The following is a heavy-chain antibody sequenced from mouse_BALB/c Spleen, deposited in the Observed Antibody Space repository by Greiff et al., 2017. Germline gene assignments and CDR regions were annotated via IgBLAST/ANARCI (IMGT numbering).Heavy chain of an antibody. CDR1: GFTFSSYG. D-gene: IGHD1-2*01. CDR3: ARRNSLLPCWFDD. V-gene: IGHV5-6-3*01. CDR2: INSNGGST. Sequence: EVKLLESGGGLVQPGGSLKLSCAASGFTFSSYGMSWVRQTPDKRLELVATINSNGGSTYYADSVKGRFTISRDNAKNTLYLQMSRLKSEDTAMYYCARRNSLLPCWFDDWGQGTLVTVSA. J-gene: IGHJ3*01.